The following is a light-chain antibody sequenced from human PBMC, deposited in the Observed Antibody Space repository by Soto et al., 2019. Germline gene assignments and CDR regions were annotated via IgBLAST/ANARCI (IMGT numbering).Light chain of an antibody. J-gene: IGKJ2*01. CDR1: QSVNTW. V-gene: IGKV1-5*03. CDR3: QQYNHWYT. CDR2: KAS. Sequence: DIQMTQSPSTLSASVGDTVTITCRASQSVNTWLAWYQQKPGQAPKLLIYKASILQSGVPSKFSGRGSGTEFTLTINSLQPDDFATYYCQQYNHWYTFGQGTKLEIK.